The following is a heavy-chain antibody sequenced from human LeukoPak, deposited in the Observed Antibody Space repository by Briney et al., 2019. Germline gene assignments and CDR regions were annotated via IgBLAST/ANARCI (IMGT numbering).Heavy chain of an antibody. D-gene: IGHD6-13*01. CDR3: ARNHYSSSWSPFDY. CDR1: GSMYNYY. Sequence: SETLSLTCTVSGSMYNYYWSWIRQPPGKGLEWIGYIHYNGITNYNPSLKSRVTISVDTSKNQFSLKLSSVTAADTAVYYCARNHYSSSWSPFDYWGQGTLVTVSS. V-gene: IGHV4-59*01. CDR2: IHYNGIT. J-gene: IGHJ4*02.